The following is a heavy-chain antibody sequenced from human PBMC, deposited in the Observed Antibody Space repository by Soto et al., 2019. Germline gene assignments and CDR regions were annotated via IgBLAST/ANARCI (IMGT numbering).Heavy chain of an antibody. J-gene: IGHJ6*03. D-gene: IGHD2-8*01. CDR1: GFTFSTYA. V-gene: IGHV3-23*01. CDR2: ITTSGGNT. Sequence: EVQLLGSGGGLVQPGGSLRLSCAASGFTFSTYAMSWVRQAPGKGLEWVSTITTSGGNTYYADSVQGRFTISRDNSKNTLYLQMNSLRAEDTAVYYCAGRYCTNGVCYTNYYYYIDVWGKGTTLTVSS. CDR3: AGRYCTNGVCYTNYYYYIDV.